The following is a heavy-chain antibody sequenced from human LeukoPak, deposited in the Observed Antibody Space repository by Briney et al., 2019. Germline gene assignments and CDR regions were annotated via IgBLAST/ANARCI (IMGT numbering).Heavy chain of an antibody. CDR3: PRAFDY. J-gene: IGHJ4*02. V-gene: IGHV3-48*03. CDR2: ISSSSNTM. Sequence: SGGSLRLSCAASGFTFSSYEMNWVRQAPGKGLEWVSYISSSSNTMYYADSVKGRFTISRDNAKNSLYLQMNSLRDEDTAVYYCPRAFDYWGKGTLVPVSS. CDR1: GFTFSSYE.